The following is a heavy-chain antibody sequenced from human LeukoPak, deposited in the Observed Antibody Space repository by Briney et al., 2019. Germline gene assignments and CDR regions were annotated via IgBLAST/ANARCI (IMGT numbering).Heavy chain of an antibody. D-gene: IGHD2-21*02. CDR2: IYYSGST. Sequence: PSETLSLTCAVSGGSISSGGYSWSWIRQPPGKGLEWIGYIYYSGSTYYNPSLKSRVTISVDTSKNQFSLKLSSVTAADTAVYYCARERCGGDCYLDYWGQGTLVTVSS. V-gene: IGHV4-30-4*07. J-gene: IGHJ4*02. CDR1: GGSISSGGYS. CDR3: ARERCGGDCYLDY.